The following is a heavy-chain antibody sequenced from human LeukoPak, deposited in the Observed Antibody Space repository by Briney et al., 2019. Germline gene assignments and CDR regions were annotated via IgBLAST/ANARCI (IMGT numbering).Heavy chain of an antibody. CDR2: VYYSGIT. V-gene: IGHV4-59*13. J-gene: IGHJ6*02. CDR3: AREDPQTRVPEGMDV. CDR1: GGSISYYY. Sequence: SETLSLTCTVSGGSISYYYWSWIRQTPGKGLEWIGYVYYSGITNYNPSLQSRVTISVDTSKNQFSLQLRSVTAADTAVYYCAREDPQTRVPEGMDVWGQGTTVTVCS. D-gene: IGHD4/OR15-4a*01.